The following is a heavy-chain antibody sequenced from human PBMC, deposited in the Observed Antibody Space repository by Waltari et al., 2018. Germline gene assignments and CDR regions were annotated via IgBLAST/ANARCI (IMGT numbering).Heavy chain of an antibody. CDR2: IYHSGKT. CDR3: AADRGVGLYFDY. V-gene: IGHV4-4*02. CDR1: GDSISSQYW. D-gene: IGHD2-8*02. Sequence: QVQLQESGPRLVTPSGPLSLTCALPGDSISSQYWWSWVRQSPGKGLEWIGEIYHSGKTYYNPSLKSRVTISVDKSKNQFSLNLSSVTAADTAVYYCAADRGVGLYFDYWGQGTLVTVSS. J-gene: IGHJ4*02.